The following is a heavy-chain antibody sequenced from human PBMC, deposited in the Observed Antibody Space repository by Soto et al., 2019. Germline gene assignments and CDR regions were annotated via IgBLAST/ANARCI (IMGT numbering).Heavy chain of an antibody. CDR2: IDPNSGGS. V-gene: IGHV1-2*02. D-gene: IGHD1-1*01. CDR3: ARALPEIRMMEGGSFDP. Sequence: VSVKVSCKASAYTFTDYYIHWVRQAPGQGLEWMGWIDPNSGGSYFAQKFLGRVTMTRDTSITTAYMELSRLRSDDTAVYYCARALPEIRMMEGGSFDPWGQGTVVTVSS. CDR1: AYTFTDYY. J-gene: IGHJ5*02.